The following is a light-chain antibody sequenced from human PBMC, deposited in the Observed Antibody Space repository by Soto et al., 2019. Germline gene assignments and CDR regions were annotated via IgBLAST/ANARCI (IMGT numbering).Light chain of an antibody. CDR1: QGINNW. CDR2: TTS. V-gene: IGKV1D-12*01. J-gene: IGKJ4*01. CDR3: QQANSFPLT. Sequence: DIQMTQSPSSVSAYVGDRVTITCRASQGINNWLAWYQQKPGKAPKLLIYTTSSLQCGVPSRFSGSGSGTDFTLTIISLQPEDSATYYCQQANSFPLTFGGGTKVEIK.